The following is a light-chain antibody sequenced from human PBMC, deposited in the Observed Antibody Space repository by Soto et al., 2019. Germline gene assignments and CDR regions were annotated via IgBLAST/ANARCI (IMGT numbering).Light chain of an antibody. Sequence: EIVMTEAPLSLRVTPGEPASISCRSSQSLLHSNGYNYLDWYLQKPGQSPPLLIYLRSNRASGVPARFSRSGSGTDSTLKTSTVEPEDVGIYYCMQPTQSCKFGQGPKVDIK. CDR3: MQPTQSCK. V-gene: IGKV2-28*01. CDR2: LRS. J-gene: IGKJ1*01. CDR1: QSLLHSNGYNY.